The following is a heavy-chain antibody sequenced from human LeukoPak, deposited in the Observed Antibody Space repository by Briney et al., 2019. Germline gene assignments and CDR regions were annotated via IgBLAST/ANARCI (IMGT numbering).Heavy chain of an antibody. CDR3: ARGLISSGYSPYFDY. V-gene: IGHV3-21*01. CDR2: ISSSSNYM. Sequence: GGSLRLSCAASGLTFSSSSMNWVRQAPGKGLEWVSSISSSSNYMYYTDSVEGRFTIFRDNAENSLYLQMNSLRIEDTAVYYCARGLISSGYSPYFDYWGQGTLVTVSS. J-gene: IGHJ4*02. CDR1: GLTFSSSS. D-gene: IGHD3-22*01.